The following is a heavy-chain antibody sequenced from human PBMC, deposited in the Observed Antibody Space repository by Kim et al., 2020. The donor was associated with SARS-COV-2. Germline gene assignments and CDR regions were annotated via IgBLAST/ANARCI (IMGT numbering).Heavy chain of an antibody. CDR3: AKAQGYNTSPWVTWFDA. CDR1: ESILKDYD. Sequence: GGSLRLSCSGAESILKDYDIHWVRQAPGKGLEWVAVVSYDGNQHHYVDSVKGRFTITRDWAGNTVDLQMNSLSPDDTAMYYCAKAQGYNTSPWVTWFDAWGQGTLVTVSS. V-gene: IGHV3-30*18. J-gene: IGHJ5*02. D-gene: IGHD2-15*01. CDR2: VSYDGNQH.